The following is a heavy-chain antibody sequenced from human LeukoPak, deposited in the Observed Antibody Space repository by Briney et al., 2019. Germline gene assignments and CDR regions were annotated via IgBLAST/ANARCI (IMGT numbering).Heavy chain of an antibody. J-gene: IGHJ6*03. CDR3: VKFRGIQHYNYLMDV. D-gene: IGHD3-10*01. CDR2: LTGSGGNT. V-gene: IGHV3-23*01. CDR1: GFTSSSSA. Sequence: GGSLRLSCAASGFTSSSSAMSWVRQAPGKGLEWVSGLTGSGGNTYYADSVKGRFTISRDNSKNTLSLQMNSLRAEDAAVYYCVKFRGIQHYNYLMDVWGKGTTVTVSS.